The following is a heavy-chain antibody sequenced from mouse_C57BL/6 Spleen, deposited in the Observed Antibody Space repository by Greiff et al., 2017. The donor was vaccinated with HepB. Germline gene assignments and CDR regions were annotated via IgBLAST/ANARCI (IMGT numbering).Heavy chain of an antibody. CDR1: GYTFTSYW. CDR3: ARKRFDSGDY. Sequence: QVHVKQPGAELVKPGASVKLSCKASGYTFTSYWMQWVKQRPGQGLEWIGEIDPSDSYTNYNQKFKGKATLTVDTSSSTAYMQLSSLTSEDSAVYYCARKRFDSGDYWGQGTTLTVSS. V-gene: IGHV1-50*01. J-gene: IGHJ2*01. CDR2: IDPSDSYT. D-gene: IGHD1-3*01.